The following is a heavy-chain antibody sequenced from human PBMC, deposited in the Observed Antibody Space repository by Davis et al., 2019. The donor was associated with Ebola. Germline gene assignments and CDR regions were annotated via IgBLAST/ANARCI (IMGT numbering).Heavy chain of an antibody. J-gene: IGHJ6*02. CDR1: GFTFTNYA. D-gene: IGHD3-16*01. V-gene: IGHV3-23*01. CDR2: ISGSGGYT. CDR3: AKDPTITFGGVIVSYHYDMDV. Sequence: PGGSLRLSCAASGFTFTNYALSWVRQAPGKGLEWVAAISGSGGYTYYTDLVKGRFTISRDNSKSTLYLQMNSLRADDTAVYYCAKDPTITFGGVIVSYHYDMDVWGQGTTVTVSS.